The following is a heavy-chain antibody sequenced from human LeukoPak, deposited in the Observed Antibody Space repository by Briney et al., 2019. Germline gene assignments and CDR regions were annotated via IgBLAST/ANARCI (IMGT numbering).Heavy chain of an antibody. CDR2: ISSSSSYI. CDR1: GFTLSSYS. D-gene: IGHD6-13*01. V-gene: IGHV3-21*01. CDR3: ARDRKPYSSNWYEGFDY. Sequence: GGSLRLSCAASGFTLSSYSMNWVRQAPGKGLEWVSSISSSSSYIYYADSVMDRFTITSDNTKNSLFLQMNSLRAEDTAVYYCARDRKPYSSNWYEGFDYWGQGTLVTVSS. J-gene: IGHJ4*02.